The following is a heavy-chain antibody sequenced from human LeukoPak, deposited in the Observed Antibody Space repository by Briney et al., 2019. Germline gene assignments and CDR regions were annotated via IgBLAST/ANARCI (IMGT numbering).Heavy chain of an antibody. Sequence: GGSLRLSCAASGFTFSSYWMSWVRQAPGKGLEWVGNINQEGSERNHGDSVNGRFTISRDNAENSLYLQMNSLRAEDTAVYYCARDEGYYYDSSGYYPFDYWGQGTLVTVSS. J-gene: IGHJ4*02. CDR2: INQEGSER. D-gene: IGHD3-22*01. CDR3: ARDEGYYYDSSGYYPFDY. V-gene: IGHV3-7*01. CDR1: GFTFSSYW.